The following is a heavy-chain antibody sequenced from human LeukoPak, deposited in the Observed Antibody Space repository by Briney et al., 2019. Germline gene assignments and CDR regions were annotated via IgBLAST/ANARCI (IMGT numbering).Heavy chain of an antibody. Sequence: GGSLRLSCVASGFTFNTYAMSWVRQSPGKGLEWVSTITGNGYPFVVESVKGRFTVSRDNSRNTLYLQMSSPRPDDTAVYYCANDGPYHFFDYWGQGALVTVSS. D-gene: IGHD3-16*01. CDR3: ANDGPYHFFDY. V-gene: IGHV3-23*01. J-gene: IGHJ4*02. CDR1: GFTFNTYA. CDR2: ITGNGYP.